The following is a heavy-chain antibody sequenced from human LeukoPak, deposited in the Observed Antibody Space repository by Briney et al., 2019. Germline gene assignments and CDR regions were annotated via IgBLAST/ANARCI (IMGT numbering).Heavy chain of an antibody. J-gene: IGHJ4*02. CDR2: IYSGGST. Sequence: QAGGSLRLSCAASGFTVSSNYVSWVRQAPGKGLEWVSVIYSGGSTYYADSVKGRFTIFRDNSKNTLYLQMSSLRSEDTAVYYCARVRTVRGLMVYAIRGGLNYWGQGTLVTVSS. V-gene: IGHV3-53*05. D-gene: IGHD2-8*01. CDR1: GFTVSSNY. CDR3: ARVRTVRGLMVYAIRGGLNY.